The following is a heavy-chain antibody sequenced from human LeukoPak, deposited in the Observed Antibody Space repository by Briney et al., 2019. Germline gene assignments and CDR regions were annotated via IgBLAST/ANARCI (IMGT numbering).Heavy chain of an antibody. CDR2: ISGSGGST. CDR3: AKERRFGELLREYFDY. Sequence: GGSLRLSCAASGFTFSSYAMSWVRQAPGKGLEWVSAISGSGGSTYYADSVKGRFTISRDNSKNTLYLQMNSLRAEDTAVYYCAKERRFGELLREYFDYWGQGTLVTVSS. D-gene: IGHD3-10*01. J-gene: IGHJ4*02. V-gene: IGHV3-23*01. CDR1: GFTFSSYA.